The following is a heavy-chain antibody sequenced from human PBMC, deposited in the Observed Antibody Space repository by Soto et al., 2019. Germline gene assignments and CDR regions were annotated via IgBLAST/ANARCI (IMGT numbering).Heavy chain of an antibody. D-gene: IGHD5-18*01. CDR2: ISGSGGHT. CDR1: RFAFTGYA. CDR3: AKDRRAYNYGNFDY. V-gene: IGHV3-23*01. J-gene: IGHJ4*02. Sequence: GVLRLSCAASRFAFTGYAMSWVRQAPGKGLEWVSGISGSGGHTFYADSVKGRFTISRDSSKNTLYLQMNSLRAEDTAIYYCAKDRRAYNYGNFDYWGQGTLVTVSS.